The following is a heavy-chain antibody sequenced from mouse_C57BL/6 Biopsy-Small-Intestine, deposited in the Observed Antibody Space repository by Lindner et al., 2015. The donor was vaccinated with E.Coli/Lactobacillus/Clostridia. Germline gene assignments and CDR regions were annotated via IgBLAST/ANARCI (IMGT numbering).Heavy chain of an antibody. CDR3: APKFSY. Sequence: VQLQESGAELVKPGASVKLSCTVSGFNIKDYYTHWVKQRTEQGLEWIGRIDPEDDETKYAPKFQGKATLTSDTSSNTVYLQLSSLTFEDTAVYYCAPKFSYWGQGTLVTVSA. CDR1: GFNIKDYY. CDR2: IDPEDDET. J-gene: IGHJ3*01. V-gene: IGHV14-2*01.